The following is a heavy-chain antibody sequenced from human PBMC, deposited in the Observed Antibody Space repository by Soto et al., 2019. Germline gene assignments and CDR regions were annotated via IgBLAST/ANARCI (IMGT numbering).Heavy chain of an antibody. V-gene: IGHV3-23*01. CDR1: GIIFSNFA. CDR2: ISGSGGRT. D-gene: IGHD1-1*01. Sequence: EVQLLESGGDLAQRGGSLRLSCATSGIIFSNFAMSWVRQAPGKGLEWVAGISGSGGRTYYADSVKGRFTISRDNSKNTLHLQMNSLRAEDTARYYCARWNGYGDLWGQGTLVTVSS. J-gene: IGHJ5*02. CDR3: ARWNGYGDL.